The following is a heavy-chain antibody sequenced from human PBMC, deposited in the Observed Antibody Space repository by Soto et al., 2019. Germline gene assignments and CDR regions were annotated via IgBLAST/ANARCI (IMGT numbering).Heavy chain of an antibody. V-gene: IGHV4-4*02. CDR3: ARESQWDQHRGH. CDR2: IYHSGST. J-gene: IGHJ4*02. D-gene: IGHD1-26*01. Sequence: SETLSLTCAVSGGSISSGNWWIWVRQPPGKGLEWIGEIYHSGSTNYNPSLKSRVTIPVDKSKNQYSLKLSSVTAADTAVYYCARESQWDQHRGHWGQGTLVTVSS. CDR1: GGSISSGNW.